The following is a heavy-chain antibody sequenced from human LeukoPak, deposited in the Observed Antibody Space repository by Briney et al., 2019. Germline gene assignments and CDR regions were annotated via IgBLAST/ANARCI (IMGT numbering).Heavy chain of an antibody. CDR1: GYTFTSYG. Sequence: ASVKVSCKASGYTFTSYGISWVRQAPGQGLEWMGWISAYNGNTNYAQKLQGRVTMTTDTSTSTAYMELRSLRSDDTAVYYCASLRYCSSTSCYGYYMDVWGKGTTVTVSS. V-gene: IGHV1-18*01. CDR3: ASLRYCSSTSCYGYYMDV. J-gene: IGHJ6*03. D-gene: IGHD2-2*01. CDR2: ISAYNGNT.